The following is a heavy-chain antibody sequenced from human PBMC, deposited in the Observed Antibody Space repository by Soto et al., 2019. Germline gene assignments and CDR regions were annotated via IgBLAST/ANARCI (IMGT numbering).Heavy chain of an antibody. V-gene: IGHV1-69*13. D-gene: IGHD5-12*01. Sequence: GASVKVSCKASGGTFSSYAISWVRQAPGQGLEWMGGIIPIFGTANYAQKFQGRVTITADESTSTAYMELSSLRSEDTAVYYCAISGFSDGYSPDWFYTWGLGDVVTVSS. CDR3: AISGFSDGYSPDWFYT. CDR2: IIPIFGTA. CDR1: GGTFSSYA. J-gene: IGHJ5*02.